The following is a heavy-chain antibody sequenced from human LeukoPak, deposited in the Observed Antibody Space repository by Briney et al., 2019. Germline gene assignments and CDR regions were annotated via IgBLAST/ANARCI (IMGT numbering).Heavy chain of an antibody. CDR1: GASISSGLYY. J-gene: IGHJ5*02. Sequence: KASETLSLTCSVSGASISSGLYYWNWIRQPAGKGLEWIGRIFESGKTNYNPSLKSRVTISVDTSKNQFSLKLRSVTAIDTAVYYCARAEAGYSSLSWFDPWGQGTLVTVSS. D-gene: IGHD6-19*01. V-gene: IGHV4-61*02. CDR2: IFESGKT. CDR3: ARAEAGYSSLSWFDP.